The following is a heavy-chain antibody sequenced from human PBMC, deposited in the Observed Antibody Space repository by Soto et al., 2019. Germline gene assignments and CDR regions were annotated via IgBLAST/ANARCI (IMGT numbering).Heavy chain of an antibody. D-gene: IGHD1-7*01. CDR2: ISGSGGTA. CDR1: GFTFSSYA. Sequence: EVQLLESGGGSVQPGGSLRLSCAASGFTFSSYAMHWVRRPPGKGLEWVSSISGSGGTAYYADSVKGRFSISRDSLANTLYLQMNSLRAEDTAVYYCAKGRGQNWNFGYSCQGTLVTVSP. V-gene: IGHV3-23*01. J-gene: IGHJ4*02. CDR3: AKGRGQNWNFGY.